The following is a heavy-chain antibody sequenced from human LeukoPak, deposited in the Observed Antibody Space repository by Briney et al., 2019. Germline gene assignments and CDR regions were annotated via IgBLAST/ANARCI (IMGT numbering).Heavy chain of an antibody. CDR2: IKQEGSAR. D-gene: IGHD6-13*01. V-gene: IGHV3-7*01. Sequence: GGSLRLSCVASGFSFSSYWMSWVRQTPGKGLEWVANIKQEGSARYYVDSVTGRFTISRDNAMISLYLQMNSLRVEDTAVYYCARDPGIAAAGTVGYFDSWGQGILVTVSS. CDR3: ARDPGIAAAGTVGYFDS. CDR1: GFSFSSYW. J-gene: IGHJ4*02.